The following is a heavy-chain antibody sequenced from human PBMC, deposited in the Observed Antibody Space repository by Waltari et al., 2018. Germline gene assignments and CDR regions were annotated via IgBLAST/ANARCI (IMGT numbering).Heavy chain of an antibody. J-gene: IGHJ4*02. CDR1: RFPFRSYA. V-gene: IGHV3-23*01. CDR2: ISGSGGST. CDR3: TRDLYGSGGDYFDP. D-gene: IGHD6-19*01. Sequence: EVQLLESGGGLVQPGGSLSLSRAASRFPFRSYALGWVRQAPGTGLEWVSAISGSGGSTYYADSVKGRFTISRDNSKNTLLRQMNSLRAEDTAVYYCTRDLYGSGGDYFDPWGQGTLVTVSS.